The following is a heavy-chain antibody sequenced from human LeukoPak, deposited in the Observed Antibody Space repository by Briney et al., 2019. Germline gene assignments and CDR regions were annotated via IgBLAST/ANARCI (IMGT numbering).Heavy chain of an antibody. V-gene: IGHV3-74*01. CDR3: TRDTRGTIGTTTLDY. Sequence: GGSLRLSCVASGFTFSSYWMHWVRQAPGKGLVWVSRINNDGSTTTYADFVKGRFTISRDNAKNTLYLQMNSLRAEDTAVYYCTRDTRGTIGTTTLDYWGQGTLVTVSS. D-gene: IGHD1-1*01. CDR1: GFTFSSYW. J-gene: IGHJ4*02. CDR2: INNDGSTT.